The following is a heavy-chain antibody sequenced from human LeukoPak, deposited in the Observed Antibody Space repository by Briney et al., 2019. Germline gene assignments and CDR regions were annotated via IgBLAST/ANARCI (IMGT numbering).Heavy chain of an antibody. Sequence: PGGSLTLSCAASGFTFSTYGMHWLRQAPGKGLEWVTFIWHDGSNQNYADSVKGRFTISRDKSRNTVYLQMNSLRDEDTAVYYCASRDYFDYWGQGTLVTVSS. J-gene: IGHJ4*02. D-gene: IGHD2-21*01. CDR1: GFTFSTYG. V-gene: IGHV3-33*01. CDR2: IWHDGSNQ. CDR3: ASRDYFDY.